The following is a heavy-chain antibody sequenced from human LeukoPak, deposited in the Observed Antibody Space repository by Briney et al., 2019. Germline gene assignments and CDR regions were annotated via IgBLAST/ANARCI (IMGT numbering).Heavy chain of an antibody. CDR3: ARDPGGDYASGAFDI. Sequence: PSETLSLTCTVSGGSISSYYWSWIRQPPGKGLEWIGYIYYSGSTNYNPSLKSRVTISVDTSKNQFSLKLSSVTAADTAVYYCARDPGGDYASGAFDIWGQGTMVTVSS. CDR2: IYYSGST. V-gene: IGHV4-59*01. D-gene: IGHD4-17*01. J-gene: IGHJ3*02. CDR1: GGSISSYY.